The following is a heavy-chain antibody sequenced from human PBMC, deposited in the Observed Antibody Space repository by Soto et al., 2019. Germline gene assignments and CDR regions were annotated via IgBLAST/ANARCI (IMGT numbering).Heavy chain of an antibody. V-gene: IGHV4-59*01. CDR3: ARGEYCSGGSCPIPSYYFDY. Sequence: SETLSLTCTVSGGSISSYYWSWIRQPPGKGLEWIGYIYYSGSTNYNPSLKSRVTISVDTSKNQFSLKLSSVTAADTAVYYCARGEYCSGGSCPIPSYYFDYWGQGTLVTVSS. D-gene: IGHD2-15*01. CDR1: GGSISSYY. CDR2: IYYSGST. J-gene: IGHJ4*02.